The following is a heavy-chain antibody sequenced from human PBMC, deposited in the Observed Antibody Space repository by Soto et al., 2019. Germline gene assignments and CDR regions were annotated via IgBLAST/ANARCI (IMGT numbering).Heavy chain of an antibody. CDR1: GFTFSSYA. CDR2: ASGSDGNT. Sequence: EVQLLESGGGLVQPGGSLRLSCVASGFTFSSYAMNWVRQAPGKGLEWVSTASGSDGNTYYADSVKGRFTISRDNSKNTRYLHMPTLRAEDTAVYYSAKASGAYSSKWPNYFDYWGQGTLVTVSS. CDR3: AKASGAYSSKWPNYFDY. V-gene: IGHV3-23*01. D-gene: IGHD6-13*01. J-gene: IGHJ4*02.